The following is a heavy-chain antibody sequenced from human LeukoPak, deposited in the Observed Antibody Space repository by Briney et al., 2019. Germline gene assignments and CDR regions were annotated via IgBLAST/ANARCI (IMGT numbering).Heavy chain of an antibody. D-gene: IGHD3-10*01. CDR3: NTYYYGSGSYDY. Sequence: GGSLRLSCAASGFTFSSYGMHWVRQAPGKGLEWVAVIWYDGSNKYYADSVKGRFTISRDNSKNTLYLQMNSLRAEGTAVYYCNTYYYGSGSYDYWGQGTLVTVSS. J-gene: IGHJ4*02. CDR2: IWYDGSNK. CDR1: GFTFSSYG. V-gene: IGHV3-33*01.